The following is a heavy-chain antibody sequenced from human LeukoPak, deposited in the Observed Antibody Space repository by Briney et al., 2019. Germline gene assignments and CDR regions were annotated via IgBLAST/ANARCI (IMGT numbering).Heavy chain of an antibody. CDR2: IIPIFGTA. J-gene: IGHJ4*02. Sequence: ASVKVSCKASGGTFSSYAISWVRQAPGQGLEWMGGIIPIFGTANYAQKFQGRVTITADESTSTAYMELSSLRSEDTAVCYCARYAAAGEFDYWGQGTLVTVSS. D-gene: IGHD6-13*01. CDR1: GGTFSSYA. V-gene: IGHV1-69*13. CDR3: ARYAAAGEFDY.